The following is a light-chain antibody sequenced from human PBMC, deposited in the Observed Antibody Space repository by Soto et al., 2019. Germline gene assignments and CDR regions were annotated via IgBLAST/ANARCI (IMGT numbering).Light chain of an antibody. J-gene: IGLJ1*01. CDR3: AAWDDSLSSYV. V-gene: IGLV1-47*01. CDR1: SSNIGSNY. Sequence: QSVLTQPPSASGTPEQRVTISCSGSSSNIGSNYVYWYQQLPGTAPKLLMSTDSQRPSGVPDRFSGSKSGTSASLAISGLRSEDEADYSCAAWDDSLSSYVFGIGTKLTVL. CDR2: TDS.